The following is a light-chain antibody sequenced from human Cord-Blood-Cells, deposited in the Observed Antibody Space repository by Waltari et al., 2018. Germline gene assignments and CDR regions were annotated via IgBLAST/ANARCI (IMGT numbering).Light chain of an antibody. Sequence: QSALTPPRPVSGSPGQSVTLSCTGTSSDAGGSTYVSWYQQHPGKAPKRRIYDVSKRPSGVPDRFSGSKSGNTASLTISGLQAEDEADYYCCSYAGSYTLVFGGGTKLTVL. CDR1: SSDAGGSTY. V-gene: IGLV2-11*01. CDR3: CSYAGSYTLV. CDR2: DVS. J-gene: IGLJ2*01.